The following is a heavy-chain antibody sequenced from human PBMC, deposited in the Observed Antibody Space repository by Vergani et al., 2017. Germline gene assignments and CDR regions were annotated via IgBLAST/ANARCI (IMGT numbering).Heavy chain of an antibody. J-gene: IGHJ4*02. CDR1: GFTFSSYG. D-gene: IGHD3-22*01. V-gene: IGHV3-33*01. CDR2: IWYDGSNK. Sequence: QVQLVESGGGVVQPGRSLRLSCAASGFTFSSYGMHWVRQAPGKGLEWVAVIWYDGSNKYYADSVKGRFTISRDNSKNTLYLQMNSLRAEDTAVYYCAREWGTISGTMIVAGLGYWGQGTLVTVSS. CDR3: AREWGTISGTMIVAGLGY.